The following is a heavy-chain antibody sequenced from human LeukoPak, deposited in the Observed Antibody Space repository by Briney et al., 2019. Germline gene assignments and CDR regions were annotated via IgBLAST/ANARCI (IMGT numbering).Heavy chain of an antibody. D-gene: IGHD1-1*01. Sequence: GGTRRLAWAASGFTFSSYGISCVRQAPGKGLEWAAVISYAGSNNFYADSVRGRVTISRDNSKNTLYLQMNSLRAEDTAVYYCARASNWNSGFWYFDLWGRGTLVTVSS. CDR1: GFTFSSYG. V-gene: IGHV3-30*03. CDR3: ARASNWNSGFWYFDL. CDR2: ISYAGSNN. J-gene: IGHJ2*01.